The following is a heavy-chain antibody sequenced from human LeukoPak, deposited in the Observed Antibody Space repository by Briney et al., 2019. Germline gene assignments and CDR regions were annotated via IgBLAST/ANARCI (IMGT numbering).Heavy chain of an antibody. CDR1: GGSISSSSYY. J-gene: IGHJ4*02. V-gene: IGHV4-39*01. Sequence: SETLSLTCTVSGGSISSSSYYWGWIRQPPGKGLEWIGSIYYSGSTYYNPSLKSRVTISVDTSKNQFSLKLSSVTAADTAVYYCARSNGDYDILTGYLDWGQGTLVTVSS. CDR2: IYYSGST. CDR3: ARSNGDYDILTGYLD. D-gene: IGHD3-9*01.